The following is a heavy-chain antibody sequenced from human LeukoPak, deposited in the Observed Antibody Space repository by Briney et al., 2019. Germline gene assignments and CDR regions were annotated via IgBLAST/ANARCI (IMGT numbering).Heavy chain of an antibody. CDR1: GGTFISYA. Sequence: ASVKVSSKASGGTFISYAISWVRQAPGQGLEWMGGIIPIFGTANYAQKFQGRVTITADESTSTAYMELSSLRSEDTAVYYCARDPRIAVAAHNWFDPWGQGTLVTVSS. V-gene: IGHV1-69*13. J-gene: IGHJ5*02. CDR2: IIPIFGTA. CDR3: ARDPRIAVAAHNWFDP. D-gene: IGHD6-19*01.